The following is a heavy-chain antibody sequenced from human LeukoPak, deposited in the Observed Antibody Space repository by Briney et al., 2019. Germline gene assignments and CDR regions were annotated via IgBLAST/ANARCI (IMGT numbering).Heavy chain of an antibody. D-gene: IGHD2-2*01. CDR2: IYTSGST. V-gene: IGHV4-61*02. CDR1: GGSISSGSYY. J-gene: IGHJ5*02. CDR3: ARDPGTTSRTWKFDP. Sequence: PSETLSLTCTVSGGSISSGSYYWSWIRQPAGKGLEWIGRIYTSGSTNYNPSLKSRVTISVDTSKNQFSLKLGSVTAADTAVYYCARDPGTTSRTWKFDPWGQGTLVTVSS.